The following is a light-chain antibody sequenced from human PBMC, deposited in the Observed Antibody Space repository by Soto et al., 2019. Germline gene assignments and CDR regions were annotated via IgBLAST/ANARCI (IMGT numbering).Light chain of an antibody. CDR3: SSYTTTSTYV. CDR1: SSDVGGYDY. Sequence: QSVLTQPASVSGSPEQSITISCTGTSSDVGGYDYVSWYQQHPGKAPKFMIYEVTNRPSGVSHRFSGSKSGTTASLTISGLQAEDEADYYCSSYTTTSTYVFGTGTKVTVL. V-gene: IGLV2-14*01. J-gene: IGLJ1*01. CDR2: EVT.